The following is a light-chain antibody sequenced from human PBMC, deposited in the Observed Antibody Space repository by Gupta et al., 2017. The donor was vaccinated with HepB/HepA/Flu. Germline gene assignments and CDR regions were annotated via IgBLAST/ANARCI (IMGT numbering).Light chain of an antibody. Sequence: EIVMTQSPATLSVSPGERATLSCRATQSVSRNLAWYQQKPGQAPRPLIYGASTRTTGIRARFSGSGGGTETNLTINSRQSEDFDVYYCQQKNDRHPLCTFGQGTKLEIK. V-gene: IGKV3-15*01. CDR2: GAS. J-gene: IGKJ2*02. CDR3: QQKNDRHPLCT. CDR1: QSVSRN.